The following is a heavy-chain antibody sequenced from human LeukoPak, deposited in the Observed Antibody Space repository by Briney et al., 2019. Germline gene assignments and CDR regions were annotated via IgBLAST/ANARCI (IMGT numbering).Heavy chain of an antibody. CDR3: ARDWVGSFDAFDV. CDR2: ISGSGRTI. V-gene: IGHV3-11*01. Sequence: GSLRLSCAASGFTFSDYYMSWIRQAPGKGLEWISYISGSGRTIHYADSVKGRLTISRDNAKNSLYLQMNSLRAEDTAVYYCARDWVGSFDAFDVWGQGTMVTVSS. J-gene: IGHJ3*01. CDR1: GFTFSDYY. D-gene: IGHD6-25*01.